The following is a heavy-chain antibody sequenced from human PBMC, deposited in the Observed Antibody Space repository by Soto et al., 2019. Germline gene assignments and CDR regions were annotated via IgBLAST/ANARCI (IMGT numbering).Heavy chain of an antibody. D-gene: IGHD3-10*01. V-gene: IGHV3-74*01. J-gene: IGHJ5*02. CDR1: GFTFNNYW. CDR3: ARVNSGSNDWSDT. Sequence: PGGSLRPSCAASGFTFNNYWMHWVRQAPGKGLMWVSRINTDGTRTTYADSVKGRFAISRDNAKNTVYLQMNSLRADDTAVYFCARVNSGSNDWSDTWGQGTLVTVSS. CDR2: INTDGTRT.